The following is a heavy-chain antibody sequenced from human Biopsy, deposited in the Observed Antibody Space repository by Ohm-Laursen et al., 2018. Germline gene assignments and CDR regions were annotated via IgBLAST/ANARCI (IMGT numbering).Heavy chain of an antibody. Sequence: SETLSLTCIVSGGSISDYFWSWIRQPADKGLEYIGRIYSSGRTLYNPSLKSRVTMSVATSDNQFSLKLSSVTAADTAVYFCARDAYGDYDTYY. CDR3: ARDAYGDYDTYY. D-gene: IGHD4-17*01. V-gene: IGHV4-4*07. J-gene: IGHJ6*03. CDR1: GGSISDYF. CDR2: IYSSGRT.